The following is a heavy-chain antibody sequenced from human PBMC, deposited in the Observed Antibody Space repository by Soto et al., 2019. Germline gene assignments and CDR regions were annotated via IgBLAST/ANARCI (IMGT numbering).Heavy chain of an antibody. D-gene: IGHD4-17*01. V-gene: IGHV1-69*08. CDR2: IIPILGIA. J-gene: IGHJ3*02. Sequence: QVQLVQSGAEVKKPGSSVKVSCKASGGTFSSYTISWVRQAPGQGLEWMGRIIPILGIANYAQKFQGRVTITADKSTSTAYMELSSLRSEDTAVYYCARDFNDYGGGGAFDIWGQGTMVTVSS. CDR3: ARDFNDYGGGGAFDI. CDR1: GGTFSSYT.